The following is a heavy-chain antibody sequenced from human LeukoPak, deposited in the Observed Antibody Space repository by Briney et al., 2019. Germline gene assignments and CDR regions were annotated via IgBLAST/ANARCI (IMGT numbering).Heavy chain of an antibody. D-gene: IGHD6-13*01. CDR3: AREPAAGIDY. Sequence: GGSLRLSCATSGFPFSPYTVNWVRQAPGKGLEWVSFISSSNSHIHYADSVKGRFSISRDNAKNSLYVQMNSLRAEDTAVYYCAREPAAGIDYWGQGTLVTVSS. CDR2: ISSSNSHI. V-gene: IGHV3-21*01. J-gene: IGHJ4*02. CDR1: GFPFSPYT.